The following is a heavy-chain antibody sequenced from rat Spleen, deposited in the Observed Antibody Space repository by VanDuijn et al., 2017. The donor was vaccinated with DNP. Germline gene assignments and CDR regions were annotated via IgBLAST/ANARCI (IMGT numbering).Heavy chain of an antibody. J-gene: IGHJ2*01. Sequence: EVKLVESGGGLVQPGRSLKLSCAASGFNFNDYWLGWVRQAPGKGLEWIGQINKDSSTITYIPSLKDKFTISRDNAQNTLYLQMNKLGSEDTATYYCVRRQLDYWGQGVMVTVSS. D-gene: IGHD1-10*01. V-gene: IGHV4-2*01. CDR1: GFNFNDYW. CDR2: INKDSSTI. CDR3: VRRQLDY.